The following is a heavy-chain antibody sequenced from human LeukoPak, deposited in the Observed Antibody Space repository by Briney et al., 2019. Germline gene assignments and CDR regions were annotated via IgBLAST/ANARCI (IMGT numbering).Heavy chain of an antibody. V-gene: IGHV3-23*01. CDR1: GFTFSSYA. J-gene: IGHJ4*02. D-gene: IGHD6-19*01. CDR3: AKAGAAVATKDY. Sequence: RTGGSLRLSCAASGFTFSSYAMSWVRQAPGKGLEWVSAISGSGGSTYYADSVKGRFTISRDNSKNTLYLQMNSLRAEDTAVYYCAKAGAAVATKDYWGQGTLVTVSS. CDR2: ISGSGGST.